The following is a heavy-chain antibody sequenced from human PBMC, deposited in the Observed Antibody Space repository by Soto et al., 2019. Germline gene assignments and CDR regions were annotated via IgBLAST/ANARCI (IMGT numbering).Heavy chain of an antibody. CDR1: GFTFSSYA. CDR2: IINSGGST. D-gene: IGHD6-6*01. Sequence: GGSLRLSCATSGFTFSSYAMSWVRQAPGKGPEWVSAIINSGGSTYYAGSVKGRFTISRDNSKTTLYLQMNSLRAEDTAVYFCAKRVEYSSSWAYFGHWGQGTRVTV. J-gene: IGHJ4*02. V-gene: IGHV3-23*01. CDR3: AKRVEYSSSWAYFGH.